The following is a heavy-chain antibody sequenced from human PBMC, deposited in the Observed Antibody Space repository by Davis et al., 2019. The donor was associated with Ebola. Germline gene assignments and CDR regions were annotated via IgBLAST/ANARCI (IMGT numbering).Heavy chain of an antibody. D-gene: IGHD5-18*01. CDR2: IWYDGSNK. CDR3: SRVGYSYGSFKY. V-gene: IGHV3-33*01. Sequence: PGGSLRPSCAASGLTSSSYGMHWVRQGPGKGLEWVAVIWYDGSNKYYADSVKGRFTISRDNAKNSLYLQMNRLRAEDTAVYYWSRVGYSYGSFKYWGQGTLVTVSS. CDR1: GLTSSSYG. J-gene: IGHJ4*02.